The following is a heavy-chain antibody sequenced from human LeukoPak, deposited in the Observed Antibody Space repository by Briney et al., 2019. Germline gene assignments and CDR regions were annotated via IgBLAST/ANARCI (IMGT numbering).Heavy chain of an antibody. D-gene: IGHD3-3*01. CDR1: GFTFSSYS. CDR3: AREDYDFWSGYPLGWFDP. Sequence: GGSMRLSCAAYGFTFSSYSMNWVRQAPGKGLEWVSYISSSSSTIYYADSVKGRFTISRDNAKNSLYLQMNSLRDEDTAVYYCAREDYDFWSGYPLGWFDPWGQGTLVTVSS. CDR2: ISSSSSTI. J-gene: IGHJ5*02. V-gene: IGHV3-48*02.